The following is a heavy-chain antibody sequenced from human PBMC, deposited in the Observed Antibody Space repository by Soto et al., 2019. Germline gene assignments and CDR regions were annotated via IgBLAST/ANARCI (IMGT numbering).Heavy chain of an antibody. J-gene: IGHJ4*02. CDR3: AKETIVSAGPNYFDC. Sequence: GGSLRLSCAASGFTFSNYGMSWVRQAPGKGLEWVAVISYDGKAQYYGDSVKGRFTISRDNSKSTLYLQMNSLRPEDTAVYFCAKETIVSAGPNYFDCWGQGTLGTVS. V-gene: IGHV3-30*18. D-gene: IGHD4-4*01. CDR2: ISYDGKAQ. CDR1: GFTFSNYG.